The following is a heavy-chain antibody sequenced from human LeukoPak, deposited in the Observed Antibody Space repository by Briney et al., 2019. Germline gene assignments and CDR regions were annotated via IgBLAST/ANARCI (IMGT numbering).Heavy chain of an antibody. CDR1: GFTFSSYS. D-gene: IGHD3-10*01. CDR3: ARDFYYGSNDY. CDR2: ISSSSGYI. V-gene: IGHV3-21*01. Sequence: GGSLRLSCAASGFTFSSYSMDWVRQAPGKGLEWVSSISSSSGYIYYADSVKGRFTISRDNAKNSLYLQMNSLRAEDTAVYYCARDFYYGSNDYWGQGTLVTVSS. J-gene: IGHJ4*02.